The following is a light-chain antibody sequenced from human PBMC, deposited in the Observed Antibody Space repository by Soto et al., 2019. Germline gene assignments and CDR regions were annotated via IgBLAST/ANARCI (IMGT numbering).Light chain of an antibody. J-gene: IGLJ2*01. V-gene: IGLV2-8*01. CDR3: ISYAGSNSLGV. CDR1: SSDVGGYNY. CDR2: EVN. Sequence: QSALTQPPSASGSPGQSVTISYTGTSSDVGGYNYVSWYQHHPGKAPKLMIYEVNKRPSGVSDRFSGSKSGNTASLTVSGLQAEDEADYYCISYAGSNSLGVFGGGTKLTVL.